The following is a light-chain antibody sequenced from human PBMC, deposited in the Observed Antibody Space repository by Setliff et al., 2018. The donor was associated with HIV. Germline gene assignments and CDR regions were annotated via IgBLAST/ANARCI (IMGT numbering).Light chain of an antibody. CDR3: CSNTGSNTYV. CDR2: QAT. CDR1: SSDVGRYDL. J-gene: IGLJ1*01. V-gene: IGLV2-23*01. Sequence: QSVLTQPASVSGSPGQSITISCTGTSSDVGRYDLVSWYQQHPGKAPKLIIYQATKRPSGVSNRFSGSKSGNTASLTISGLQAEDEADYYCCSNTGSNTYVFGTGTKVTVL.